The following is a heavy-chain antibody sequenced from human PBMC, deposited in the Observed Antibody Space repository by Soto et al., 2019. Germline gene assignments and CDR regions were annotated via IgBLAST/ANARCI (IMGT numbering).Heavy chain of an antibody. CDR2: INSKTDGGTT. J-gene: IGHJ4*02. D-gene: IGHD3-3*01. CDR3: TTRDLSIIPALDY. Sequence: EVQLVESGGGLVKPGGSLRLSCAASGFTLSNAWRSWVRQAPGKGLEWVGRINSKTDGGTTDYAARAKGRFTIPRDDSINTLYLQMNCLKTEDTAVYYCTTRDLSIIPALDYWGQGTLVTVSS. CDR1: GFTLSNAW. V-gene: IGHV3-15*01.